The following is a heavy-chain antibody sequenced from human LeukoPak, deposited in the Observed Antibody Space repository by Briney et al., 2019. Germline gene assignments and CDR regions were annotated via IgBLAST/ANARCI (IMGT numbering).Heavy chain of an antibody. D-gene: IGHD3-9*01. CDR1: GFTFSNAW. J-gene: IGHJ3*02. V-gene: IGHV3-15*01. CDR3: TTVILLRYFDWLLSPIEDI. Sequence: GGSLRLSCAASGFTFSNAWMSWVRQAPGKGLEWVGRIKSKTDGGTTDYAAPVKGRFTISRDDSKNTLYLQMNSLKTEDTAVYYCTTVILLRYFDWLLSPIEDIWGQGTMVTVSS. CDR2: IKSKTDGGTT.